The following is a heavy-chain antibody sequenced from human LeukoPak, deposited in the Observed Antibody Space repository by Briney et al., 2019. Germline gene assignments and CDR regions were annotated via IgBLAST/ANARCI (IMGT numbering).Heavy chain of an antibody. CDR1: GFTFSSHA. J-gene: IGHJ4*02. D-gene: IGHD3-10*01. CDR2: ISGSGGST. Sequence: GGSLRLSCGASGFTFSSHAMSWVRQAPGKGLEGVSAISGSGGSTYYADSVKGRFTISRDNSKNTLYLQMNSLRAEDTAVYYCAKRLLWFGSDSSGYSDYWGQGTLVTVSS. V-gene: IGHV3-23*01. CDR3: AKRLLWFGSDSSGYSDY.